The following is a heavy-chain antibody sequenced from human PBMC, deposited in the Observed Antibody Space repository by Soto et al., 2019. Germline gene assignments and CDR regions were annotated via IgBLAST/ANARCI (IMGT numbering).Heavy chain of an antibody. V-gene: IGHV4-30-4*01. CDR2: ISYSGTT. Sequence: QVQLQESGPGLVKPSQTLSLTCTVSGDSISSNNNYWSWIRQPPGEGLEWIGFISYSGTTSYSPSLKSRFAISLDPSKNQFSLSLSSVTAADTAVYYCARGRGYSYGLDPWGQGTLVTVSS. CDR1: GDSISSNNNY. J-gene: IGHJ5*02. D-gene: IGHD5-18*01. CDR3: ARGRGYSYGLDP.